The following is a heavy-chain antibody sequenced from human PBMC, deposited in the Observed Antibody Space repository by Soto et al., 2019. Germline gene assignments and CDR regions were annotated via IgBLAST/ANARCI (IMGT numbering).Heavy chain of an antibody. V-gene: IGHV3-33*01. J-gene: IGHJ4*02. D-gene: IGHD3-22*01. Sequence: GGSLRLSCAASGFTFSSYGMHWVRQAPGKGLEWVAVIWYDGSNKYYADSVKGRFTISRDNSKNTLYLQMNSLRAEDTAVYYCARDPWYYDSSGYLDYWGQGTLVTVSS. CDR1: GFTFSSYG. CDR3: ARDPWYYDSSGYLDY. CDR2: IWYDGSNK.